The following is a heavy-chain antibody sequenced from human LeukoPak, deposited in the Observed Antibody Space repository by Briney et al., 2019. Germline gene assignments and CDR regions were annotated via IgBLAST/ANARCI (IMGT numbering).Heavy chain of an antibody. CDR3: ARGQTTFEV. CDR2: INSDGSST. V-gene: IGHV3-74*01. J-gene: IGHJ4*02. Sequence: PGGSLRLSCAASGFTFSSYWMHWVRQAPGKGLVWVSRINSDGSSTSYADSVKGRFTISRDNAKNSLYLQMSGLRVEDTAVYYCARGQTTFEVWGQGTLVTVSS. CDR1: GFTFSSYW. D-gene: IGHD2/OR15-2a*01.